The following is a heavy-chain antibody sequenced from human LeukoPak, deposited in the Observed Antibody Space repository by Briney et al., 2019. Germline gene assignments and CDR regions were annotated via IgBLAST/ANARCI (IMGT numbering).Heavy chain of an antibody. J-gene: IGHJ2*01. V-gene: IGHV4-39*02. CDR1: GGSISSSSYY. Sequence: SETLSLTCTVSGGSISSSSYYWGWIRQPPGKGLEWLGSIYYSGSTYHNPSLKSRVTISVDTSKNQFSLKLSSVTAADTAVYYCARDDIHYGDYVWWYFDLWGRGTLVTVSS. CDR3: ARDDIHYGDYVWWYFDL. CDR2: IYYSGST. D-gene: IGHD4-17*01.